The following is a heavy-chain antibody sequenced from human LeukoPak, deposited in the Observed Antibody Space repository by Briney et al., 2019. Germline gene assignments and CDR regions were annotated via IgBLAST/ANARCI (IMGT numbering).Heavy chain of an antibody. CDR3: ARGGIVATSFPQYYFDY. J-gene: IGHJ4*02. CDR2: ISYDGSNK. D-gene: IGHD5-12*01. Sequence: PGRSLRLSCAASGFTFSSYAMHWVRQAPGKGLEWVAVISYDGSNKYYADSVKGRFTISRDNSKNTLYLQMNSLRAEDTAVYYCARGGIVATSFPQYYFDYWGQGTLVTVSS. V-gene: IGHV3-30*01. CDR1: GFTFSSYA.